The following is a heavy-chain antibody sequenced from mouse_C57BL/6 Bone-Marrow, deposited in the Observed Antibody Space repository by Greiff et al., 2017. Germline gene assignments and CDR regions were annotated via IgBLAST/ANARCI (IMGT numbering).Heavy chain of an antibody. V-gene: IGHV1-69*01. CDR1: GYTFTSYW. CDR3: ARKGYSNYVDY. D-gene: IGHD2-5*01. Sequence: QVQLQQPGAELVMPGASVKLSCKASGYTFTSYWMHWVKQRPGQGLEWIGEIDPSDSYTNYNQKFKGKSTLTVDKSSSTAYMPLSSLTSEDSAVYYCARKGYSNYVDYWGQGTTLTVSS. CDR2: IDPSDSYT. J-gene: IGHJ2*01.